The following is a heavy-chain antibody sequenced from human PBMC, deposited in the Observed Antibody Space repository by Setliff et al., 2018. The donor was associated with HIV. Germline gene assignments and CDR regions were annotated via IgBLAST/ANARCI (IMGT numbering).Heavy chain of an antibody. J-gene: IGHJ3*02. D-gene: IGHD3-10*01. V-gene: IGHV3-23*01. Sequence: LRLSCAASGFTFSNYAMGWVRQGPGKGLEWVSTIGAAGYPTHYAESVKGRFTISRDNSQNALYLQMNSLTDEDTAVYYCAKVFAFGVDGFDIWGQGTMVTVTS. CDR3: AKVFAFGVDGFDI. CDR1: GFTFSNYA. CDR2: IGAAGYPT.